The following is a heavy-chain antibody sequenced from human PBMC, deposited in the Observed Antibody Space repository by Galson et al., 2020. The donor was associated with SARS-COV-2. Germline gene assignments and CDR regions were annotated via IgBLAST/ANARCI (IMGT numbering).Heavy chain of an antibody. CDR2: INHSGRT. V-gene: IGHV4-34*01. CDR1: GGSFNDKP. Sequence: SETLSLTCAVYGGSFNDKPWTWIRQPPGKGLEWIGQINHSGRTNYNPSLKSRVTISVDTSTNQFSLRLSSVTAADTAVYYCAKGAPGFWGQGTLVTVSS. D-gene: IGHD3-10*01. J-gene: IGHJ4*02. CDR3: AKGAPGF.